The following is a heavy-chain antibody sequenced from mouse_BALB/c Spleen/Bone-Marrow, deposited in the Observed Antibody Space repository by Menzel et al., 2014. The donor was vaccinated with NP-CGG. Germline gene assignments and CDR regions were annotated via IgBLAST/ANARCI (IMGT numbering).Heavy chain of an antibody. CDR3: VRDRKVRGGAAMDY. Sequence: QVQLKQSGPGLVAPSQSLSITCTVSGFSLTSYDISWIRQPPGKGLEWLGVIWTGGGTNYNSAFMSRLSISKDNSKSHAILNMNSLQTDDTAIYYCVRDRKVRGGAAMDYWGQGTSVTVSS. D-gene: IGHD2-14*01. CDR1: GFSLTSYD. CDR2: IWTGGGT. V-gene: IGHV2-9-2*01. J-gene: IGHJ4*01.